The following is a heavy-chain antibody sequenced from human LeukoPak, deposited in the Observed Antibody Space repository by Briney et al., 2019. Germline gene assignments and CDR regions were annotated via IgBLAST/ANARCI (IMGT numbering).Heavy chain of an antibody. Sequence: GSLRLSCAASGFTFNNYNMNWARQAPGKGLEWVSYISTDSTSIYYADSVKGRFTVSRDNARNSLYLQMNSLRVEDTALYYCAREGLSTVTSDYWGQGTLVTVSS. CDR1: GFTFNNYN. CDR2: ISTDSTSI. CDR3: AREGLSTVTSDY. D-gene: IGHD4-17*01. J-gene: IGHJ4*01. V-gene: IGHV3-48*04.